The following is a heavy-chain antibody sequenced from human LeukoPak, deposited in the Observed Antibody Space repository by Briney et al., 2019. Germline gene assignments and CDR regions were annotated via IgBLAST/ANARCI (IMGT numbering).Heavy chain of an antibody. V-gene: IGHV3-21*01. J-gene: IGHJ4*02. CDR3: ARADSNIAARRIGFDY. CDR1: GFTFSTYN. CDR2: ISGSSSYI. Sequence: GGSLRLSCAASGFTFSTYNMNWVRQVPGKGLEWVSSISGSSSYIYYADSVKGRFTISRDNAKNSLYLQMNSLRAGDTALYYCARADSNIAARRIGFDYWGQGTLVTVSS. D-gene: IGHD6-6*01.